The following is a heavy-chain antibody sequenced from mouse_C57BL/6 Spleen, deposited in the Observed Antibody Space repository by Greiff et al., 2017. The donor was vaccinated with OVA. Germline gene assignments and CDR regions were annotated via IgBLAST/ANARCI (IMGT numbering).Heavy chain of an antibody. D-gene: IGHD4-1*01. V-gene: IGHV8-12*01. Sequence: QVTLKVCGPGILQSSQTLSLSCSFSGFSLSTSGMGLSWIRQPSGKGLEWLAHIYWDDDKRYNPSLKSRLTITKDTSRNQIFLKITSVDTADTATYYCARRAGTDYFDYWGQGTTLTVSS. CDR1: GFSLSTSGMG. CDR3: ARRAGTDYFDY. J-gene: IGHJ2*01. CDR2: IYWDDDK.